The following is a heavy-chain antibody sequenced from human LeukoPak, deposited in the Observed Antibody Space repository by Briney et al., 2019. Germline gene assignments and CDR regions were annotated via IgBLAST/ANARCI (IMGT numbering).Heavy chain of an antibody. CDR2: INPNSGGT. Sequence: ASVKVSCKGCGYSFTGYYMHWVRQAPGQGLEWMGWINPNSGGTNFAQNFQGRVTMTRDTSISTAYMELSRLRSDDTAVYYCARDQGGYYSSSWVFDYWGQGTLVTVSS. CDR3: ARDQGGYYSSSWVFDY. D-gene: IGHD6-13*01. CDR1: GYSFTGYY. V-gene: IGHV1-2*02. J-gene: IGHJ4*02.